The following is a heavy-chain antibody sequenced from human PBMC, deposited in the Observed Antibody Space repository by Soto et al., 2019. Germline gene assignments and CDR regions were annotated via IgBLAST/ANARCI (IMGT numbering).Heavy chain of an antibody. J-gene: IGHJ4*02. CDR1: GFTFSSYS. CDR2: ISYDGRNK. Sequence: GGSLRLSCVASGFTFSSYSMHWVRQAPGKGLEWVAVISYDGRNKYYADSVKGRFTVSRDNSKNTMSLQMNSLSAEDTAVYYCAREYDSLDHWGQGTLVTVSS. CDR3: AREYDSLDH. D-gene: IGHD2-21*02. V-gene: IGHV3-30*04.